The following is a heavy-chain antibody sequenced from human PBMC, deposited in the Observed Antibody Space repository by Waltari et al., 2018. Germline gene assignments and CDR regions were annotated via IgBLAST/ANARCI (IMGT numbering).Heavy chain of an antibody. J-gene: IGHJ2*01. D-gene: IGHD3-10*01. Sequence: QLQLQESGPGLVKPSETLSPTCTVSGGPISSSSYYWGWPRQPPGKGLEWIGSIYYSGSTYYNPSLKSRVTISVDTAKNQFSRKLSSVTAADTAVYYCARHGSLYWYFDLWGRGTLVTVSS. V-gene: IGHV4-39*01. CDR1: GGPISSSSYY. CDR2: IYYSGST. CDR3: ARHGSLYWYFDL.